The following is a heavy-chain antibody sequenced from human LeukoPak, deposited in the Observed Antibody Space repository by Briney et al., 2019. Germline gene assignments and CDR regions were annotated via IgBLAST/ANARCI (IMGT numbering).Heavy chain of an antibody. CDR3: ARDLLFTAN. V-gene: IGHV3-7*01. CDR1: GFTVSSNY. Sequence: GGSLRLSCAASGFTVSSNYMSWVRQAPGKGLEWVANIKQDGSEKYYVDSVKGRFTISRDNAKNSLYLQMNSLRAEDTAVYYCARDLLFTANWGQGTLVTVSS. CDR2: IKQDGSEK. J-gene: IGHJ4*02. D-gene: IGHD5-18*01.